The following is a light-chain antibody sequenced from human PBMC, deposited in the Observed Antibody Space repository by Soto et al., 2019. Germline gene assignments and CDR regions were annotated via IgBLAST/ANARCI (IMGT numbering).Light chain of an antibody. CDR1: QSISSW. Sequence: DIQMTQSPSTLSASVGDRVTITCRASQSISSWLAWYQQKPGKAPKLLIYDASSLESGVPSRFSGSGSGTEFTLTISGLQPEDSATYYCQQANSFPYTFGQGTKVDIK. CDR2: DAS. J-gene: IGKJ2*01. V-gene: IGKV1-5*01. CDR3: QQANSFPYT.